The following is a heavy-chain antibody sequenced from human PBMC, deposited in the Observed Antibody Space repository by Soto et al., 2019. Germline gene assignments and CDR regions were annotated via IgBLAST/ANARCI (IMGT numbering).Heavy chain of an antibody. Sequence: QVRLVQSGAEVKKPGASVKVSCKASGYTFTSYGISWVRQAPGQGLEWMGWISAYNGNTNYAQKLQGRVTMTTDTSTSTAYMELRSLRSDDTAVYYCAREPIEGYCSGGSCYSPYFDYWGQGTLVTVSS. D-gene: IGHD2-15*01. CDR2: ISAYNGNT. CDR3: AREPIEGYCSGGSCYSPYFDY. J-gene: IGHJ4*02. CDR1: GYTFTSYG. V-gene: IGHV1-18*01.